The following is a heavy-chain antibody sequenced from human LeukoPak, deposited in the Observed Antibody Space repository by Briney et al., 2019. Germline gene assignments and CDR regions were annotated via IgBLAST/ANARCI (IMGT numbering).Heavy chain of an antibody. Sequence: GGSLRLSCAASGFTFSSYSMNWVRQAPGKGLEWVSSISSSSSYIYYADSVKGRFTISRDNAKNSLYLQMNSLRAEDTAVYYCARGYGITGTNFDYWGQGTLVTVSS. CDR1: GFTFSSYS. CDR2: ISSSSSYI. V-gene: IGHV3-21*01. CDR3: ARGYGITGTNFDY. D-gene: IGHD1-7*01. J-gene: IGHJ4*02.